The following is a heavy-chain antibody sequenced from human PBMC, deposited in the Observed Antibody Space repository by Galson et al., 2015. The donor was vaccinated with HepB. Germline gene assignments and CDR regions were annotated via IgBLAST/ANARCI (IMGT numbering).Heavy chain of an antibody. CDR2: INPKSGDT. CDR1: GYTFTDYY. J-gene: IGHJ5*02. CDR3: ARGGDGDYDP. Sequence: SVKVSCKASGYTFTDYYMHWVRQAPGQGLEWMGWINPKSGDTNYAQKFQGRVTMTRDTSISTAYMELSRLRSDDTAVYYCARGGDGDYDPWGQGTLVTVSS. V-gene: IGHV1-2*02. D-gene: IGHD4-17*01.